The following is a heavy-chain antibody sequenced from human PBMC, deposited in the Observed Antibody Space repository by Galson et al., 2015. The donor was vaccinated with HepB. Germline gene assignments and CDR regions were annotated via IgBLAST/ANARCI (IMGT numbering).Heavy chain of an antibody. Sequence: SLRLSCAASGFAFSRYSMPWVRQAPGKGLEWVALISHDGGNKYYADSFKGRVTISRDNVNNTVYLQMNSLRAEDTAVYYCAKDFILIGFDIWGQGSLVIVPS. V-gene: IGHV3-30-3*01. CDR1: GFAFSRYS. CDR2: ISHDGGNK. J-gene: IGHJ3*02. CDR3: AKDFILIGFDI.